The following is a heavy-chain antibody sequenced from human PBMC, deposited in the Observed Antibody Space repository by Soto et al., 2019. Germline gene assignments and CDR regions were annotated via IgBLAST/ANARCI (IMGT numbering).Heavy chain of an antibody. CDR1: GFNFDEYG. CDR3: AKSTGGTANGMDV. Sequence: EVQLVESGGGLVQPGRSLRLSCGASGFNFDEYGMYWVRQAAGKGLEWVPGISWNSGTIGYADSVKGRFTISRDNAKKSLYLQMSSLRAEDTALYYCAKSTGGTANGMDVWGQGTTVTVSS. J-gene: IGHJ6*02. CDR2: ISWNSGTI. D-gene: IGHD2-8*02. V-gene: IGHV3-9*01.